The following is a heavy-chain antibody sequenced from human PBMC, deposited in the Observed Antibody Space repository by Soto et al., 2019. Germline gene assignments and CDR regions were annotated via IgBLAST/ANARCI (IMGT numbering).Heavy chain of an antibody. V-gene: IGHV4-30-4*01. CDR3: ARASYYYDSSGYPTEFGY. CDR2: IYYRGST. CDR1: GGSISSGDYY. Sequence: QVQLQESGPGLVKPSQTLSLTCTVSGGSISSGDYYWSWIRQPPGKGLEWIGYIYYRGSTYYNPSLKSRVTITVDTSKNQFSLKLSSVTAADTAVYYCARASYYYDSSGYPTEFGYWGQGTLVTVSS. D-gene: IGHD3-22*01. J-gene: IGHJ4*02.